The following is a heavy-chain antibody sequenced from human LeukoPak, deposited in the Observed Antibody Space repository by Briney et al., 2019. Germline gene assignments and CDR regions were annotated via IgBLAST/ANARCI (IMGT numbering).Heavy chain of an antibody. CDR2: MNPNSGNT. CDR1: AFTFTDYY. Sequence: ASVKVSCKASAFTFTDYYMHWVRQAPGQGLEWMGWMNPNSGNTGYVQKFQGRVTMTRNTSISTAYMELSSLRSEDTAVYYCARGILSDDAFDIWGQGTMVTVSS. V-gene: IGHV1-8*02. J-gene: IGHJ3*02. CDR3: ARGILSDDAFDI.